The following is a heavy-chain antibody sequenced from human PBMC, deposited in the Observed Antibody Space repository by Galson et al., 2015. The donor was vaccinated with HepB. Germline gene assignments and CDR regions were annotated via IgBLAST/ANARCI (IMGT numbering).Heavy chain of an antibody. Sequence: SVKVSCKASGGTFSSYAFSWVRQAPGQGLEWLGGIITMLDTATYAQKFQGRVTITADRSTSTVYMELRSLRSEDTAVYYCARNIGFCSKRVCSVFDYWGQGTLVTVSS. CDR3: ARNIGFCSKRVCSVFDY. J-gene: IGHJ4*02. V-gene: IGHV1-69*06. CDR1: GGTFSSYA. D-gene: IGHD2-8*01. CDR2: IITMLDTA.